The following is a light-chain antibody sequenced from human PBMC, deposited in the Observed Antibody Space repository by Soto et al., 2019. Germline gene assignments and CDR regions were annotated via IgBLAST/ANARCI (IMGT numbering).Light chain of an antibody. CDR1: QSVSSSY. J-gene: IGKJ2*01. CDR3: QQYGTSPQT. Sequence: ESVLTQSPGTLSLSPGERATLSCRASQSVSSSYLAWYKQKPVQAPRLLIYGASSRATGIPDRFSGSGSGTDFTLTISRLEPEDFAVYYCQQYGTSPQTFGQGTKLEIK. V-gene: IGKV3-20*01. CDR2: GAS.